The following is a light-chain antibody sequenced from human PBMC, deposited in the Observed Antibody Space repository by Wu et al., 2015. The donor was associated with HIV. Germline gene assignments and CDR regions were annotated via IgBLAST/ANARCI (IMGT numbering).Light chain of an antibody. CDR1: QSINNY. J-gene: IGKJ4*01. Sequence: EIVLIQSPATLSLSPGERATLSCRASQSINNYLAWYQQKPGQAPRLLIYDASNRATGIPARFSGSGSGTDFTLTISSLEPEDFAVYFCQQRNSWLLTFGGGTKVEIK. V-gene: IGKV3-11*01. CDR2: DAS. CDR3: QQRNSWLLT.